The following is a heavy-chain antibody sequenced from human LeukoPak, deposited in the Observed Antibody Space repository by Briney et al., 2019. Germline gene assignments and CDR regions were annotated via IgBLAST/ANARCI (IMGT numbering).Heavy chain of an antibody. CDR1: GFSFSNNY. CDR2: IYSGGGT. J-gene: IGHJ4*02. D-gene: IGHD3-16*01. V-gene: IGHV3-66*01. CDR3: ARVIWSAGKYYFDY. Sequence: PGGSLRLSCAASGFSFSNNYMTWVRQAPGKGPEGVSVIYSGGGTYYADSVKDRFTISRDNSKNTLYLQMNSLRAEDTAVYYCARVIWSAGKYYFDYWGQGTLVTVSS.